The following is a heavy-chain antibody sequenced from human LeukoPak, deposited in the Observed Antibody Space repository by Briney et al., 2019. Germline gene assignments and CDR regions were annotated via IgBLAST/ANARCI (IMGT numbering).Heavy chain of an antibody. CDR1: GGSLSDYF. CDR2: INDSGST. V-gene: IGHV4-34*01. CDR3: ARQAIGYCSSTSCHDAFDI. D-gene: IGHD2-2*01. J-gene: IGHJ3*02. Sequence: SETLSLTCAVHGGSLSDYFWTWIRQPPGKGLEWIGEINDSGSTNYSPSVRSRVTISIDTSKNQFSLKLSSVTAADTAVYYCARQAIGYCSSTSCHDAFDIWGQGTMVTVSS.